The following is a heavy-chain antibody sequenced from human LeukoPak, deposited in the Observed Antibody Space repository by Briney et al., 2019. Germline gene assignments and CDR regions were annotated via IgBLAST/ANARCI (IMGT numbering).Heavy chain of an antibody. Sequence: GGSLRLSCAASGFTFSSYAMTWVRQAPGKGLEWVSAISDRRGDTYYADSVKGRFTISRDNSKNTLNLQMNSLRAEDTAVYYCGKGYRGNYDYWGQGTLVTVSS. CDR2: ISDRRGDT. V-gene: IGHV3-23*01. CDR3: GKGYRGNYDY. J-gene: IGHJ4*02. CDR1: GFTFSSYA. D-gene: IGHD1-26*01.